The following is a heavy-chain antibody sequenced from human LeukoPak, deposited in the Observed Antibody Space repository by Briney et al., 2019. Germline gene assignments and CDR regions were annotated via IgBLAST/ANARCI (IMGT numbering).Heavy chain of an antibody. V-gene: IGHV4-59*08. CDR3: ASTYCRGGSCYWALDY. CDR2: IYYSGST. CDR1: GSSISIYY. Sequence: SETLSLTCTVSGSSISIYYWSGIRQPPGQGLEWIGYIYYSGSTNYNPSLKSRVTISVDTSKNQFSLKLSSVTAADTAVYYCASTYCRGGSCYWALDYWGQGTLVTVSS. J-gene: IGHJ4*02. D-gene: IGHD2-15*01.